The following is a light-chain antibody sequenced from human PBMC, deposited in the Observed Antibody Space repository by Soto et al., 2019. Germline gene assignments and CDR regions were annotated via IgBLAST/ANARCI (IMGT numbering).Light chain of an antibody. V-gene: IGKV1-39*01. Sequence: DIQMTQSPSSLSASVGDRVTITCRASQSISSYLNWYQQKPGKAPKLLIYAASSLQSGVPSRFSGSGSGTDFPLTNSRLQTEDFATYYCQQSYSTPPFTFGPGTKVDIK. CDR2: AAS. J-gene: IGKJ3*01. CDR1: QSISSY. CDR3: QQSYSTPPFT.